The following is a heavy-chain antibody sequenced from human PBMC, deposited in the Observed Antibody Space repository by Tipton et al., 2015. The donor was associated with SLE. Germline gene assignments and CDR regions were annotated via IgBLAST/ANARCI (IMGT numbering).Heavy chain of an antibody. J-gene: IGHJ4*02. CDR2: LGGGGGCT. V-gene: IGHV3-23*01. D-gene: IGHD1/OR15-1a*01. CDR1: GSTFSSYA. CDR3: AKFEKTTDFYLDS. Sequence: GSLRLSCATSGSTFSSYALRWVRRAPGTGLEWVSALGGGGGCTHYADFVKGRFSISIDKAKKTLFLQINSLRVDDTATYYCAKFEKTTDFYLDSWGQGTLVSVSS.